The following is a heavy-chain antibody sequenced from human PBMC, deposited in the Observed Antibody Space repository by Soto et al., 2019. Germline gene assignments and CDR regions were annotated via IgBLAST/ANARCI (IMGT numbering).Heavy chain of an antibody. J-gene: IGHJ4*02. Sequence: PSDTLSLTCTVSGGSNRKYCLRWIRQSAGKRLEWIGYIYYSRNTAYNPSLQSRVTMSVDTSKHQFSLKLSSVPAADQADYYCAIEEVTFIVIDYRGQ. CDR2: IYYSRNT. D-gene: IGHD3-22*01. CDR1: GGSNRKYC. CDR3: AIEEVTFIVIDY. V-gene: IGHV4-59*01.